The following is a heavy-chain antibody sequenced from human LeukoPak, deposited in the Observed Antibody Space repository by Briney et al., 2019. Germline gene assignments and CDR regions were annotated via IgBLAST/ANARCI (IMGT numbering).Heavy chain of an antibody. CDR2: IYYSGST. CDR1: GGSISSYY. V-gene: IGHV4-59*01. Sequence: SETLSLTCTVSGGSISSYYWSWIRQPPGKGLEWIGYIYYSGSTNYNPSLESRVTISVDTSKNQFSLKLSSVTAADTAVYYCARVLYCSSTSCSDFGNWFDPWGQGTLVTVSS. CDR3: ARVLYCSSTSCSDFGNWFDP. J-gene: IGHJ5*02. D-gene: IGHD2-2*01.